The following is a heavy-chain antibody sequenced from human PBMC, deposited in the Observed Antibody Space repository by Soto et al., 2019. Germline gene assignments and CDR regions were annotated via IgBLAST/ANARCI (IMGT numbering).Heavy chain of an antibody. D-gene: IGHD3-10*01. CDR3: AKEGSEDDVSGRIKRFDP. CDR2: ISGSGGST. J-gene: IGHJ5*02. Sequence: GGSLRLSCAASGFTFSSYAMSWVRQAPGKGLEWVSAISGSGGSTYYADSVKGRFTISRDNSKNTLYLQMNSLRAEDTAVYYCAKEGSEDDVSGRIKRFDPWGQGTLVIVAS. V-gene: IGHV3-23*01. CDR1: GFTFSSYA.